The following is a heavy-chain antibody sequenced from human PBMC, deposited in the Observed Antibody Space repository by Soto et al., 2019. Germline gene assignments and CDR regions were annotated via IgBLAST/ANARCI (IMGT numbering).Heavy chain of an antibody. CDR3: ARDVRDCWSGYYRVTNWFDP. CDR1: GGSVSSGSYY. D-gene: IGHD3-3*01. CDR2: IYYSGST. V-gene: IGHV4-61*01. J-gene: IGHJ5*02. Sequence: PSETLSLTCTVSGGSVSSGSYYWSWIRQPPGKGLEWIGYIYYSGSTNYNPSLKSRVTISVDTSKNQFSLKLSSVTAADTAVYYCARDVRDCWSGYYRVTNWFDPWGQGTLVTVSS.